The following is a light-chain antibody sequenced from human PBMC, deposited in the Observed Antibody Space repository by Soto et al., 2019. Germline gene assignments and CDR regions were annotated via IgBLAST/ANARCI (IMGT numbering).Light chain of an antibody. CDR2: DAS. Sequence: IVLTHAPSTLSLSPVERATLSFRASQSVSSYLAWYQQKPGQAPRLLIYDASNRATGIPARFSGSGSGTDFTLTISSPEPEDFAVYYCQQRSNWLTFGGGTKVDI. CDR3: QQRSNWLT. J-gene: IGKJ4*01. V-gene: IGKV3-11*01. CDR1: QSVSSY.